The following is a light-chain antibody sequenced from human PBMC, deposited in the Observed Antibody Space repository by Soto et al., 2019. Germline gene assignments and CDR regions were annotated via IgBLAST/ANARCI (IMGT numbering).Light chain of an antibody. Sequence: QSVLTQPPSPSGSPGQSVTITCSGTSSDVGEENYVSWYQQHPGKVPKLILYEVSKRPSGVPDRFSGSRSGNTASLTVSGLQAEDEADYYCSSFAGSPVVFGGGTKLTVL. CDR1: SSDVGEENY. CDR3: SSFAGSPVV. J-gene: IGLJ2*01. V-gene: IGLV2-8*01. CDR2: EVS.